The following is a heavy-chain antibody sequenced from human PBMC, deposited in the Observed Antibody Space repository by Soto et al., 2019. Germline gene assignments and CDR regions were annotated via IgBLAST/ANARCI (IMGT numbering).Heavy chain of an antibody. V-gene: IGHV1-2*04. CDR1: GYSFTDYH. D-gene: IGHD2-8*01. Sequence: ASVKVSFKASGYSFTDYHIHWVRQAPGQGLEWLGRINPKSGGASTAQKFQGWVTMTTDTSISTASMELTRLTSDDTAIYYCARGDSTDCSNGVCSFFYNHDMDVWGQGTTVTVSS. CDR3: ARGDSTDCSNGVCSFFYNHDMDV. CDR2: INPKSGGA. J-gene: IGHJ6*02.